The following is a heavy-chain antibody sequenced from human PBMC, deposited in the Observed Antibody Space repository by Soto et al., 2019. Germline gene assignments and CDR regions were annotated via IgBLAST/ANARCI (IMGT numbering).Heavy chain of an antibody. V-gene: IGHV3-23*01. CDR1: GFTFSSYA. J-gene: IGHJ4*02. D-gene: IGHD6-13*01. CDR2: ISGSGGST. Sequence: EVQLLESGGGLVQPGGSLRLSCAASGFTFSSYAMNWVRQAPGKGLEWVSVISGSGGSTYYADSVKGRFTISRDNSKITLYLQMNILRAEDTAGYYCARRSSSWYFDYWGQGTLVTVSS. CDR3: ARRSSSWYFDY.